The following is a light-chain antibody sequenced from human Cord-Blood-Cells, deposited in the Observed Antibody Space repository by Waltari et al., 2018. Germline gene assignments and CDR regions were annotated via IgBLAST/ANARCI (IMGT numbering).Light chain of an antibody. V-gene: IGLV2-23*02. CDR2: DVS. CDR3: CSYAGSSTYV. CDR1: RRDVGRYNL. Sequence: QSALTQPASVSGSPGQSITISCTGTRRDVGRYNLVSWYQQHPGKAPKLMIYDVSKRPSGVSNRFSGSKSGNTASLTISGLQAEDEADYYCCSYAGSSTYVFGTGTKVTVL. J-gene: IGLJ1*01.